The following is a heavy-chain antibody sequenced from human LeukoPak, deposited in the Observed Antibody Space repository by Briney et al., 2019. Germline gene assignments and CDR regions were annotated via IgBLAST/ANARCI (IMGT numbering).Heavy chain of an antibody. D-gene: IGHD6-13*01. CDR3: ARVYYSNSYDSWYFGL. J-gene: IGHJ2*01. CDR1: GGSIGSHY. V-gene: IGHV4-59*11. CDR2: IYYSGST. Sequence: SETLSLTCTVSGGSIGSHYWSWIRQPPGKGLEWIVYIYYSGSTNSNPSLKGRATISVDTSKNRCSLKLSPVTAAATAVYSWARVYYSNSYDSWYFGLSGRGTLLTVSS.